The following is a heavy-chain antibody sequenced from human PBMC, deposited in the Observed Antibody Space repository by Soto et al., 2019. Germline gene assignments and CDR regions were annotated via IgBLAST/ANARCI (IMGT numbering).Heavy chain of an antibody. V-gene: IGHV3-13*01. CDR1: GFTFSSYD. CDR3: ARAREYYYGMDV. J-gene: IGHJ6*02. Sequence: GGSLSLSCAASGFTFSSYDMHWVRQATGKGLEWVSAIGTAGDTYYPGSVKGRFTISRENAKNSLYLQMNSLRAEDTAVYYCARAREYYYGMDVWGQGTTVTVSS. CDR2: IGTAGDT.